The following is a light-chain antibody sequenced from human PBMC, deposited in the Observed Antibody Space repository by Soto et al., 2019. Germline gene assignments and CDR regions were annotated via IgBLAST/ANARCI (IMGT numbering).Light chain of an antibody. CDR2: GND. J-gene: IGLJ2*01. V-gene: IGLV1-51*01. Sequence: QSVLTQPPSVSAAPGQTVTISCSGGTSNIGHNYVSWYQQLPGTAPTLLIYGNDKRPSGIPDRFSGSKSGTSATLAITGLQTGDEADYYGATWDTNPSAVVGGGTKVTVL. CDR1: TSNIGHNY. CDR3: ATWDTNPSAV.